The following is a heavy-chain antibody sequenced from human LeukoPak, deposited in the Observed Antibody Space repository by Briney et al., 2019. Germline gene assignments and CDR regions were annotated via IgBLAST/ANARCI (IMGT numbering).Heavy chain of an antibody. CDR3: ARNRPAGGVGDFDH. D-gene: IGHD3-16*01. J-gene: IGHJ4*02. V-gene: IGHV3-66*01. Sequence: GGSLRLSCVASGFTVSSHYMSWVRQAPGKGLEWVSAIYTDGSTYYAGSVKGRFTISRDNSENTLYLQMNSLRVEDTAVYYCARNRPAGGVGDFDHWGQGTLVTVSS. CDR2: IYTDGST. CDR1: GFTVSSHY.